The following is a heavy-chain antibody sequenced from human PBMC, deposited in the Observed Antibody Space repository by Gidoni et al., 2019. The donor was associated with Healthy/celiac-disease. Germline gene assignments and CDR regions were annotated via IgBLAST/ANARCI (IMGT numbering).Heavy chain of an antibody. CDR2: INPNSGGT. CDR1: GYTFTGYD. J-gene: IGHJ3*02. Sequence: QVQLVQSGAEVKKPGASVKVSCKASGYTFTGYDMHWVRQAPGQGLEWMGWINPNSGGTNYAQKFQGWVTMTRDTSISTAYMELSRLRSDDTAVYYCARETKNLFRAFDIWGQGTMVTVSS. D-gene: IGHD3-10*01. V-gene: IGHV1-2*04. CDR3: ARETKNLFRAFDI.